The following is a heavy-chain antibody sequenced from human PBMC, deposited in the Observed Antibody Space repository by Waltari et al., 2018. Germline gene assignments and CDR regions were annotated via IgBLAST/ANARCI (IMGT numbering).Heavy chain of an antibody. J-gene: IGHJ4*02. D-gene: IGHD6-19*01. CDR1: GGSISSSSYY. Sequence: QLQLQESGPGLVKPSETLSLTCTVSGGSISSSSYYWGWIRQPPGKGLEWIGSIYYSGSPYYNPSLKSRVTISVDTSKNQFSLKLSSVTAADAAVYYCARGLGAVAGDFDYWGQGTLVTVSS. V-gene: IGHV4-39*01. CDR3: ARGLGAVAGDFDY. CDR2: IYYSGSP.